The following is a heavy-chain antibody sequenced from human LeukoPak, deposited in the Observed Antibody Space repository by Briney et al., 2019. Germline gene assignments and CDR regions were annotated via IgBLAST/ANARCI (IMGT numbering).Heavy chain of an antibody. CDR3: ARDKGDGYSSGWYYFDY. CDR1: GYSISSGYY. D-gene: IGHD6-19*01. J-gene: IGHJ4*02. V-gene: IGHV4-38-2*02. Sequence: SETLSLTCAVSGYSISSGYYWGWIRQPPGKGLEWIGSIYHSGSTYYNPSLKSRVTISVDTSKNQFSLKLSSVTAADTAVYYCARDKGDGYSSGWYYFDYWGQGTLVTVSS. CDR2: IYHSGST.